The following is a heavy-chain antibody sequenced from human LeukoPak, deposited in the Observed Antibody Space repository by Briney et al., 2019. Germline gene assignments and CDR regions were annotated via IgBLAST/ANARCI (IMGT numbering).Heavy chain of an antibody. CDR2: IIPIFGTA. Sequence: RASVKVSCKASGGTFSSYAISWVRQAPGQGLEWMGGIIPIFGTANYAQKFQGRVTITADESTSTAYMELSSLRSEDTAVYYCAEGHGLSHYYYYSMDVWGQGTTVTVSS. CDR1: GGTFSSYA. J-gene: IGHJ6*02. D-gene: IGHD3-16*02. CDR3: AEGHGLSHYYYYSMDV. V-gene: IGHV1-69*13.